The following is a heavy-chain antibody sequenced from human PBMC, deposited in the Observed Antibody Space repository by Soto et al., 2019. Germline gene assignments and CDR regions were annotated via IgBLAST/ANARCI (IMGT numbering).Heavy chain of an antibody. D-gene: IGHD2-21*02. V-gene: IGHV3-23*01. CDR1: RFPFNSYA. Sequence: EVQLLESGGGLVQPGGSLRLSCAASRFPFNSYAMSWVRQAPGKGLEWVSAISGSGGATYYAGSVKGRFTISRDNSKDTLYLPMNSLRVEDTAIYHCAKGLDAGDTRAFDIWGQGTMVTVYS. CDR3: AKGLDAGDTRAFDI. CDR2: ISGSGGAT. J-gene: IGHJ3*02.